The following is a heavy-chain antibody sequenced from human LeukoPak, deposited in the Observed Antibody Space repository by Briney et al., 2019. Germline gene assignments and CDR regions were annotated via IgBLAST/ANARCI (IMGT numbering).Heavy chain of an antibody. D-gene: IGHD6-19*01. CDR2: ISYGGSNK. CDR1: GFTFSSYA. V-gene: IGHV3-30-3*01. J-gene: IGHJ4*02. CDR3: ARARRVAGVYFDY. Sequence: GGSLRLSCAASGFTFSSYAMHWVRQAPGKGLEWVAVISYGGSNKYYADSVKGRFTISRDNSKNTLYLQMNSLRAEDTAVYYCARARRVAGVYFDYWGQGTLVTVSS.